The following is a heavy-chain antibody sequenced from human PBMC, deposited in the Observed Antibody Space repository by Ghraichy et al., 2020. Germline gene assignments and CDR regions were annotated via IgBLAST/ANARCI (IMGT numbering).Heavy chain of an antibody. CDR2: TSGGCYKT. V-gene: IGHV3-23*01. Sequence: GGSLRLSCAASGFTFSSYAMSWVRQVPGKGLEWVSSTSGGCYKTYYADSVKGRFTISRDNPKNALYLQMNNLRAEDTAVYYCAKEGGYDSGDFDYWGQGTLVTVSS. D-gene: IGHD5-12*01. CDR3: AKEGGYDSGDFDY. J-gene: IGHJ4*02. CDR1: GFTFSSYA.